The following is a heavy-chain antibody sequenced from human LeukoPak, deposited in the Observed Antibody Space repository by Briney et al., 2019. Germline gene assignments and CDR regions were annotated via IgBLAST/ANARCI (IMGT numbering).Heavy chain of an antibody. CDR3: ARRYCSGGACYIDY. CDR1: GFSFRSYW. D-gene: IGHD2-15*01. CDR2: IKEDGTDI. V-gene: IGHV3-7*02. J-gene: IGHJ4*02. Sequence: GGSLRLSCSASGFSFRSYWMSWVRQAPGKGLEWVANIKEDGTDIYYAGSVKGRFTISRDNAKNSLYLQMNSLRAEDTAVYYCARRYCSGGACYIDYWGQGTLVTVSS.